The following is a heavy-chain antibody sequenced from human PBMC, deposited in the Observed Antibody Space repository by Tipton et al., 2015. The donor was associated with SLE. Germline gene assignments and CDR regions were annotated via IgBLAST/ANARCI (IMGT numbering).Heavy chain of an antibody. J-gene: IGHJ5*02. CDR3: AREEEFSVADNWFDP. V-gene: IGHV4-61*09. D-gene: IGHD6-19*01. Sequence: TLSLTCTVSGGSISSGSYYWSWIRPPAGKGLEWIGHIYTSGSTNYNPSLQSRVTISVDTSKNQFSLKLSSVTAADTAVYYCAREEEFSVADNWFDPWGQGTLVTVSS. CDR1: GGSISSGSYY. CDR2: IYTSGST.